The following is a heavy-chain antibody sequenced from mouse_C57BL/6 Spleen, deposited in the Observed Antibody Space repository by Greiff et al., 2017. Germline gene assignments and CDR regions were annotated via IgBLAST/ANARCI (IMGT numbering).Heavy chain of an antibody. V-gene: IGHV1-15*01. CDR2: IDPETGGT. J-gene: IGHJ4*01. CDR1: GYTFTDYE. Sequence: QVQLKQSGAELVRPGASVTLSCKASGYTFTDYEMHWVKQTPVHGLEWIGAIDPETGGTAYNQKFKGKAILTADKSSSTAYMELRSLTSEDSAVYYCTRHGYYYAMDYWGQGTSVTVSS. CDR3: TRHGYYYAMDY.